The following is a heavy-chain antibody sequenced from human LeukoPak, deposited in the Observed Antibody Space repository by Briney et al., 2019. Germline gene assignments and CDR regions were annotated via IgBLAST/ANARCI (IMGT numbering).Heavy chain of an antibody. CDR1: GGSISSSNW. CDR2: IYHSGST. V-gene: IGHV4-4*02. Sequence: PSETLSLTCAVSGGSISSSNWWSWVRQPPGKGLEWIGEIYHSGSTNYNPSLKSRVTISVDKSKNQFSLKLSSVTAADTAVYYCARGNYDYVWGSYRSLVYFDYWGQGTLVTVSS. CDR3: ARGNYDYVWGSYRSLVYFDY. J-gene: IGHJ4*02. D-gene: IGHD3-16*02.